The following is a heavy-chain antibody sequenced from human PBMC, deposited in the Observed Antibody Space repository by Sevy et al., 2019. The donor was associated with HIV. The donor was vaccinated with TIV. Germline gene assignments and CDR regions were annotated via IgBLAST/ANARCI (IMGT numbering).Heavy chain of an antibody. D-gene: IGHD3-22*01. Sequence: GGSLRLSCAASGFTFSNAWMSWVRQAPGKGLEWVGRIKSKTDGGTTDYAARVKGRFTISRDDSKNTQYLQMNSLKTEDTAVYYCTTGPRITMRVVGWGQGTLVTVSS. V-gene: IGHV3-15*01. CDR3: TTGPRITMRVVG. J-gene: IGHJ4*02. CDR2: IKSKTDGGTT. CDR1: GFTFSNAW.